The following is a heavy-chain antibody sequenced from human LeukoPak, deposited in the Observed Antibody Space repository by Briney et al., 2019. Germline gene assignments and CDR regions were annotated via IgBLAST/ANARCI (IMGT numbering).Heavy chain of an antibody. Sequence: PSETLSLTCAVSGGSFSGYYWSWICQPQGKGLERMGENIHSRSTNYYPSLMKRVTISVDTSKNQFSLKLSSVTAADTAVYYCARGSLCGYDYFEFDPLVQGTLVTVSS. J-gene: IGHJ5*02. D-gene: IGHD5-12*01. CDR2: NIHSRST. CDR1: GGSFSGYY. V-gene: IGHV4-34*01. CDR3: ARGSLCGYDYFEFDP.